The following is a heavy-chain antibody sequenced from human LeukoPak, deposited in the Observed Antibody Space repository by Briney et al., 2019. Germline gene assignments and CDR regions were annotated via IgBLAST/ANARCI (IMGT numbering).Heavy chain of an antibody. V-gene: IGHV3-30*04. D-gene: IGHD3-10*01. Sequence: PGRSLRLSCAASGFTFSSYAMHWVRQAPGKGLEWVAVISYDGSNKYYADSVKGRFTISRDNSKNTLYLQMNSLRAEDTAVYYCIGSGKGTGDYWGQGTLVTVSP. CDR3: IGSGKGTGDY. J-gene: IGHJ4*02. CDR2: ISYDGSNK. CDR1: GFTFSSYA.